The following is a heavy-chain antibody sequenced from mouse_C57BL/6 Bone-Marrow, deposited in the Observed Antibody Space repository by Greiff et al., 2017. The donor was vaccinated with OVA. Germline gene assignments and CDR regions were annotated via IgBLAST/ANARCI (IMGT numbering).Heavy chain of an antibody. Sequence: VKLQQSGPELVKPGASVKISCKASGYAFSSSWMNWVKQRPGKGLEWIGRIYPGDGDTNYNGKFKGKATLTADKSSSTAYMQRSSLTSEDSAVYFCANYYGSSYEAMDYWGQGTSVTVSS. J-gene: IGHJ4*01. CDR3: ANYYGSSYEAMDY. V-gene: IGHV1-82*01. CDR2: IYPGDGDT. CDR1: GYAFSSSW. D-gene: IGHD1-1*01.